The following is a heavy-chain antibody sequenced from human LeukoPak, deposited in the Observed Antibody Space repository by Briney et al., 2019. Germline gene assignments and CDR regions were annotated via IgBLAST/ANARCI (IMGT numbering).Heavy chain of an antibody. Sequence: GGFLRLSCAASGITVSTNYMSWVRQAPGKGLEWVSIIYSGGATFYADSVKGRFTISRDNSKNTLYLQMNSLRAEDTAVYYCAKGEGLGLLAFDIWGQGTMVTVSS. CDR3: AKGEGLGLLAFDI. D-gene: IGHD3-3*01. CDR2: IYSGGAT. J-gene: IGHJ3*02. CDR1: GITVSTNY. V-gene: IGHV3-53*01.